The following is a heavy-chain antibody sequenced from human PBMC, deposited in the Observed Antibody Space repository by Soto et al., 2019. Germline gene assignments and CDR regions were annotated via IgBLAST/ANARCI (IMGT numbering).Heavy chain of an antibody. CDR3: ARAGYCSGSSCYWFDY. V-gene: IGHV1-69*06. Sequence: QVQLVQSGAEVKKPGSSVKVSCKASGETFSSYAFSWVRQAPGQGLEWMGGIIPIFGKPSYAQRFQDRVTITADKSTSTVYMELSRLKSEDTAVYYCARAGYCSGSSCYWFDYWGQGTLVTASS. CDR2: IIPIFGKP. D-gene: IGHD2-15*01. CDR1: GETFSSYA. J-gene: IGHJ4*02.